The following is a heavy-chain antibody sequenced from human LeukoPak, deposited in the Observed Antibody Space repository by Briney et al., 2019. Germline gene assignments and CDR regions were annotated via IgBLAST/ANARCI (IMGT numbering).Heavy chain of an antibody. D-gene: IGHD2-21*02. J-gene: IGHJ4*02. V-gene: IGHV4-31*03. Sequence: PSETLSLTCTVSGGSISSGGYYWSWIRQHPGKGLEWIGYIYYSGSTYYNPSLKSRVTISVDTSKNQFSLKLSSVTAADTAVYYCARAPYCGGDCYSFFFGWGQGTLVTVSS. CDR1: GGSISSGGYY. CDR3: ARAPYCGGDCYSFFFG. CDR2: IYYSGST.